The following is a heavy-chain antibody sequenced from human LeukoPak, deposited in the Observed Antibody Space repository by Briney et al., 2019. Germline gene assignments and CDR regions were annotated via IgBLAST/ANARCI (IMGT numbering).Heavy chain of an antibody. CDR2: IYYSGST. V-gene: IGHV4-59*01. J-gene: IGHJ4*02. CDR3: ARGGYSYGLPIY. Sequence: SETLSLTCTVSGGSISSYYWSWIRKPPGKGLELIGYIYYSGSTNYNPSLKSRVTISVDTSKNQFSLKLSSVTAADTAVYYCARGGYSYGLPIYWGQGTLVTVSS. D-gene: IGHD5-18*01. CDR1: GGSISSYY.